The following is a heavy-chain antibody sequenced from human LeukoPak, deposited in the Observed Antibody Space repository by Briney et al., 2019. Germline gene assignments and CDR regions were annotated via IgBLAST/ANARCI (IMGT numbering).Heavy chain of an antibody. V-gene: IGHV1-69*06. CDR1: VGTFSSYG. D-gene: IGHD6-19*01. CDR2: IIPIFGTT. J-gene: IGHJ5*02. CDR3: ARAADGSAWYGNWFDP. Sequence: GASVKVSCKSSVGTFSSYGISWVRQGPGQGLEWMGGIIPIFGTTTYAQKFQGRVTITADKSTSTAYMELSSLRSEDTAVFYCARAADGSAWYGNWFDPWGQGTLVTVSS.